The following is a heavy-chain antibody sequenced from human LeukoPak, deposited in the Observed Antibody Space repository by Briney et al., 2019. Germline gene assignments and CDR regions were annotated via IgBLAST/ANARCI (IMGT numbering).Heavy chain of an antibody. V-gene: IGHV3-20*01. CDR1: GFTFDHYG. D-gene: IGHD6-19*01. J-gene: IGHJ5*02. CDR2: INWNGGST. Sequence: PGGSLRLSCAASGFTFDHYGMSWVRQAPGKGLEWVSGINWNGGSTGYADSVKGRFTISRDNAKDSVYLQMNSLRAEDTAMYHCARDVGVAGTTNWFDPWGQGTLVTVSS. CDR3: ARDVGVAGTTNWFDP.